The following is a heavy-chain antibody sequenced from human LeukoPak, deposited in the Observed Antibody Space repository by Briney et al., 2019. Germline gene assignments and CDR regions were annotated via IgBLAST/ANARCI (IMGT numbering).Heavy chain of an antibody. CDR1: GYTFTGYY. V-gene: IGHV1-2*02. J-gene: IGHJ4*02. CDR3: ARARSGLLRVVDY. D-gene: IGHD3-22*01. Sequence: ASVKVSCKASGYTFTGYYMHWVRQAPGPGLEWMGWINPNSGGTNYAQKFQGRVTMTRDASISTAYMELSRLRSDDTAVYYCARARSGLLRVVDYWGQGTLVTVSS. CDR2: INPNSGGT.